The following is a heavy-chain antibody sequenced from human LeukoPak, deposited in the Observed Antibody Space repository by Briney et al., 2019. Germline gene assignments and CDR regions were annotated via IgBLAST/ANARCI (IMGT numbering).Heavy chain of an antibody. CDR1: GDSVSSNSAA. CDR2: TYYRSKWYN. Sequence: SQTLSLTCAISGDSVSSNSAAWNWIRQSPSRGLEWLGRTYYRSKWYNDYAVSVKSRITINPDTSKNQFSLQLNSVTPEDTAVYYCARDRVVGRGPPGENAFDIWGQGTMVTVSS. V-gene: IGHV6-1*01. CDR3: ARDRVVGRGPPGENAFDI. D-gene: IGHD2-15*01. J-gene: IGHJ3*02.